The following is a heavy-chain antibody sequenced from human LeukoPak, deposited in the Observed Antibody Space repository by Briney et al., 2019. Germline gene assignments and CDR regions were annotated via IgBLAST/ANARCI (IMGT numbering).Heavy chain of an antibody. CDR3: ARQSFIAWDNWNYVLNGDDALDI. Sequence: ASVKVSCKASGYTFSRYGITWVRQAPGQGLEGMGWITAYDGNTNFAQNFQARLTMTTDTSTNTAYMELRSLRSDDTAVYYCARQSFIAWDNWNYVLNGDDALDIWGQGTMVTVSS. J-gene: IGHJ3*02. CDR2: ITAYDGNT. V-gene: IGHV1-18*01. D-gene: IGHD1-7*01. CDR1: GYTFSRYG.